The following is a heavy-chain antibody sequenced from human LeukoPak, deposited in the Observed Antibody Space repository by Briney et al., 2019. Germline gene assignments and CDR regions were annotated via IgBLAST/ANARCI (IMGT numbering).Heavy chain of an antibody. Sequence: PSETLSPTCTVSGGSISSYYWSWIRQPPGKGLEWIGYIYYSGSTNYNPSLKSRVTISVDTSKNQFSLKLSSVTAADTAVYYCARDLYDILTGYGWFDPWGQGTLVTVSS. V-gene: IGHV4-59*01. CDR3: ARDLYDILTGYGWFDP. J-gene: IGHJ5*02. CDR1: GGSISSYY. D-gene: IGHD3-9*01. CDR2: IYYSGST.